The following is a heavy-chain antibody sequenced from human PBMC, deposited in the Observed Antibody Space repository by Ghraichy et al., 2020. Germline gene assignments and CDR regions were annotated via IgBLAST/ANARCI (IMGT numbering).Heavy chain of an antibody. CDR1: RFTFRSYA. J-gene: IGHJ4*02. CDR2: ISYDGRNQ. Sequence: GESLNISCGASRFTFRSYAMHWVRQAPGKGLEWVAVISYDGRNQYYADSLKGRFPISRDNSKNTLYLQMNSLRAEDTAVYYWARDRTDRLDYWGQGTLVTVSS. V-gene: IGHV3-30*04. CDR3: ARDRTDRLDY. D-gene: IGHD3/OR15-3a*01.